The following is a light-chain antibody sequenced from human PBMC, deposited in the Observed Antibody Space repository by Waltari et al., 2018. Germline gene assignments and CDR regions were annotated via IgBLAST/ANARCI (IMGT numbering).Light chain of an antibody. Sequence: EIVLTQSPGTLSLSPGERATLSCRASESAGRSLAWYQQKRGQAPRLLIYGVSTRASGIPDRFSGSGSGTDFSLVISRLEPEDFAVYYCEHYVRLPVTFGQGTKVEIK. CDR3: EHYVRLPVT. J-gene: IGKJ1*01. CDR1: ESAGRS. CDR2: GVS. V-gene: IGKV3-20*01.